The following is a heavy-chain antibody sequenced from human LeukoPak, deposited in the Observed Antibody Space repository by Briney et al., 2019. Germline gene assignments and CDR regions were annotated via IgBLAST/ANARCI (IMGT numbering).Heavy chain of an antibody. CDR3: ARERIAMAFDI. V-gene: IGHV4-39*02. D-gene: IGHD2-21*01. CDR2: IYYSGST. J-gene: IGHJ3*02. Sequence: SETLSLTCTVSGGSISSSSYYWGWIRQPPGKGLEWIGSIYYSGSTYYNPSLKSRVTISVDTSKNQFSLKLSSVTAADTAVYYCARERIAMAFDIWGQGTMVTVSS. CDR1: GGSISSSSYY.